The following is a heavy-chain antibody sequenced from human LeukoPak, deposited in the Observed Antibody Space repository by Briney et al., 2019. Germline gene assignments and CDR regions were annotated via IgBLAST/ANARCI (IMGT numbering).Heavy chain of an antibody. D-gene: IGHD4-17*01. V-gene: IGHV4-59*08. CDR1: GGSLSAYY. J-gene: IGHJ4*02. Sequence: SETLSLTCTVSGGSLSAYYWNWIRQTPGKGLERIGYVYHSGRTYYNPSLKSRVTISVDTSKNQFSLKLSSVTAADTAVYYCARLGPTVTTDDYWGQGTLVTVSS. CDR2: VYHSGRT. CDR3: ARLGPTVTTDDY.